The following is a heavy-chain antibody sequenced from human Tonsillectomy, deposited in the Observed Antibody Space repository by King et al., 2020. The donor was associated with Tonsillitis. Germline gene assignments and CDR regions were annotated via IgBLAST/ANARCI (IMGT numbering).Heavy chain of an antibody. CDR3: AKDDRTAMAPFDY. D-gene: IGHD5-18*01. CDR2: ISGSGINT. CDR1: GFTFSSYA. V-gene: IGHV3-23*04. Sequence: VQLVESGGGLVQPGGSLRLSCAASGFTFSSYAMSWVRQAPGKGLEWVSGISGSGINTDYADSVKGRFTISRDNSKNTLYLQMNSLRAEDAAVYYCAKDDRTAMAPFDYWGQGTLVTVSS. J-gene: IGHJ4*02.